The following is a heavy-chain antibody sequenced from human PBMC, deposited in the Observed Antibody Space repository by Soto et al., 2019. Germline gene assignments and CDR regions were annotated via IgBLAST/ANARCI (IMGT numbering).Heavy chain of an antibody. D-gene: IGHD3-10*01. Sequence: EVQLVESGGDFVQPGGSLRLSCAASGFTFSSYGMNWVRQVPVKGLEWVSHISSDGTTYYADSVKGRFTISRDNAKNSLYLQMNSLIVEDTAVYYCARAPGYGDIAYWGRGTLVTVSS. J-gene: IGHJ4*02. CDR1: GFTFSSYG. V-gene: IGHV3-48*01. CDR3: ARAPGYGDIAY. CDR2: ISSDGTT.